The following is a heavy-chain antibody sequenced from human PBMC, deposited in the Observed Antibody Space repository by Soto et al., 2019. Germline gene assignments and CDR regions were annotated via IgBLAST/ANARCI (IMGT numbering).Heavy chain of an antibody. Sequence: ASAQVSCKASGYTFTSYDINWVRQATGQGLEWMGWMNPNSGNTGYAQTFQGRVTMTRNTPISTAYMELSSLRSEDTAVYYCAKAPNYDFWSGDYSHYMDVWGKGTTVTVSS. J-gene: IGHJ6*03. CDR3: AKAPNYDFWSGDYSHYMDV. V-gene: IGHV1-8*01. CDR1: GYTFTSYD. CDR2: MNPNSGNT. D-gene: IGHD3-3*01.